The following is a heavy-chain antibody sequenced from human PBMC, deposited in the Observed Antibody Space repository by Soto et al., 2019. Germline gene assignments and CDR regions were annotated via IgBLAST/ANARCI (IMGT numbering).Heavy chain of an antibody. CDR1: GGSISSGGYY. CDR2: IYYSGST. Sequence: PSETLSLTCTVSGGSISSGGYYWSWIRQHPGKGLEWIGYIYYSGSTYYNPSLKSRVTITVDTSKNQFSLKLSSVTAADTAVYYCARSVYFDSRGYYPNTGHFDSWGQGALVTVSS. D-gene: IGHD3-22*01. J-gene: IGHJ4*02. CDR3: ARSVYFDSRGYYPNTGHFDS. V-gene: IGHV4-31*03.